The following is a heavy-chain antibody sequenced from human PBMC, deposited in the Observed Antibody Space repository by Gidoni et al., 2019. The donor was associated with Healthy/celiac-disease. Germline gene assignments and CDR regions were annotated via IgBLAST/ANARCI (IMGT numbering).Heavy chain of an antibody. D-gene: IGHD6-13*01. J-gene: IGHJ4*02. V-gene: IGHV3-30*18. CDR2: ISYDGSNK. CDR3: AKDAAAAGTHGLFDY. Sequence: QVQLVESGGGVVQPGRSLRLSCAASGFTFSSYGMHWVRQAPGKGLEWVAVISYDGSNKYYADSVKGRFTISRDNSKNTLYLQMNSLRAEDTAVYYCAKDAAAAGTHGLFDYWGQGTLVTVSS. CDR1: GFTFSSYG.